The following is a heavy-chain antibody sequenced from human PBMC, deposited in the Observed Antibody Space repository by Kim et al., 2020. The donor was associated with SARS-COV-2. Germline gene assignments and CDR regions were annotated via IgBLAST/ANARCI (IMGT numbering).Heavy chain of an antibody. D-gene: IGHD6-13*01. CDR3: ARHSWGAAAGYNWFDP. Sequence: SETLSLTCTVSGGSISSSSYYWGWIRQPPGKGLEWIGSIYYSGSTYYNPSLKSRVTISVDTSKNQFSLKLSSVTAADTAVYYCARHSWGAAAGYNWFDPWGQGTLVTVSS. CDR1: GGSISSSSYY. CDR2: IYYSGST. J-gene: IGHJ5*02. V-gene: IGHV4-39*01.